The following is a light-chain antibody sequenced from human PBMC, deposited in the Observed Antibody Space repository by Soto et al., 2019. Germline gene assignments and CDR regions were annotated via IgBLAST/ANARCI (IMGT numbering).Light chain of an antibody. CDR1: SFNIGRNT. J-gene: IGLJ2*01. Sequence: QSVLTQPPSASGTPGQRVTISCSGTSFNIGRNTANWYQQLPGTAPKLLIHSNNQRPSGVPDRFSGSKSGTSASLAISGLQSEDEADYYCAGWDDSLNGVVFGGWTKLTVL. CDR2: SNN. CDR3: AGWDDSLNGVV. V-gene: IGLV1-44*01.